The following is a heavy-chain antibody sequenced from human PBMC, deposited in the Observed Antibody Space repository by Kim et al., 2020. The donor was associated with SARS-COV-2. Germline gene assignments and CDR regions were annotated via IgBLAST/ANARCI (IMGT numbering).Heavy chain of an antibody. CDR3: ARALYDFWSGYHPSGYFDL. CDR2: IYSGGST. D-gene: IGHD3-3*01. CDR1: GFTVSSNY. Sequence: GGSLRLSCAASGFTVSSNYMSWVRQAPGKGLEWVSVIYSGGSTYYADSVKGRFTISRDNSKNTLYLQMNSLRAEDTAVYYCARALYDFWSGYHPSGYFDLWGRGTLVTVSS. J-gene: IGHJ2*01. V-gene: IGHV3-53*01.